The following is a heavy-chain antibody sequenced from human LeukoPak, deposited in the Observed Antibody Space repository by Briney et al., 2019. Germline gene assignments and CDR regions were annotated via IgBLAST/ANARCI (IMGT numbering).Heavy chain of an antibody. J-gene: IGHJ4*02. V-gene: IGHV4-4*07. CDR3: ARESSSSSYRAFDY. CDR1: GDSISGYF. Sequence: PSETLSLTCTVSGDSISGYFWSWIRQPAGKGLEWIGRIYTTGGTNYIPSLKSRVTMSVDTPKNQFSLKLSSVTAADTAVYYCARESSSSSYRAFDYWGQGTLVTVSS. D-gene: IGHD6-6*01. CDR2: IYTTGGT.